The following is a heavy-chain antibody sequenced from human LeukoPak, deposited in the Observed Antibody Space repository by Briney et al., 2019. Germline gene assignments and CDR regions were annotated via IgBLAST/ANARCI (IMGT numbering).Heavy chain of an antibody. V-gene: IGHV1-8*01. Sequence: ASVKVSCKASGYTFTSYDINWVRQATGQGLEWMGWMNPNSGNTGYAQKFQGRVTMTRNTSISTAYMELSSLRSEDTAVYYCASEAAAGTVNYYYGMDAWGQGTTVTVSS. CDR1: GYTFTSYD. CDR3: ASEAAAGTVNYYYGMDA. CDR2: MNPNSGNT. D-gene: IGHD6-13*01. J-gene: IGHJ6*02.